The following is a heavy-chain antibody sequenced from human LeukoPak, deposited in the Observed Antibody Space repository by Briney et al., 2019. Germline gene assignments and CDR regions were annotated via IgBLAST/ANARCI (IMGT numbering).Heavy chain of an antibody. D-gene: IGHD3-16*02. J-gene: IGHJ4*02. CDR2: INHSGST. Sequence: PSETLSLTCAVYGGSFSGYYWSWIRQPPGKGLEWIGEINHSGSTNYNPSLKSRVTISVDTSKNQFSLKLSSVTAADTAVYYCARGRDYDYVWGSYRWSLIPALDYWGQGTLVTVSS. CDR1: GGSFSGYY. CDR3: ARGRDYDYVWGSYRWSLIPALDY. V-gene: IGHV4-34*01.